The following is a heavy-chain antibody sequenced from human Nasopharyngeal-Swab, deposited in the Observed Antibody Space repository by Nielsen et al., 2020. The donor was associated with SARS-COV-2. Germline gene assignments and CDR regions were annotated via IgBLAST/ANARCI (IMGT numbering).Heavy chain of an antibody. Sequence: GESLKISCAASGFTFSNYDMHWVRQPTGKGLEWVSAIGTAGDTYYPGSVKDRFTISREDAKNSLYLQINALKAGDTAVYYCARGRVGTRGLLYFQHWGQGTLVTDSS. D-gene: IGHD1-1*01. CDR3: ARGRVGTRGLLYFQH. V-gene: IGHV3-13*01. CDR1: GFTFSNYD. J-gene: IGHJ1*01. CDR2: IGTAGDT.